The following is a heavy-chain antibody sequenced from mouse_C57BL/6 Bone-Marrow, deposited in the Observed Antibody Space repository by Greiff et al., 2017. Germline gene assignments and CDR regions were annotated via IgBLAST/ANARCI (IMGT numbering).Heavy chain of an antibody. CDR2: IDPENGDT. CDR1: GFNIKDDY. J-gene: IGHJ3*01. D-gene: IGHD1-1*01. V-gene: IGHV14-4*01. Sequence: EVQGVESGAELVRPGASVKLSCTASGFNIKDDYMHWVKQRPEQGLEWIGWIDPENGDTEYDSKFQGKATITADTSANTAYLQLSSLPSEDTAVYYCTTDTTIVAPAYWGQGTLVTVSA. CDR3: TTDTTIVAPAY.